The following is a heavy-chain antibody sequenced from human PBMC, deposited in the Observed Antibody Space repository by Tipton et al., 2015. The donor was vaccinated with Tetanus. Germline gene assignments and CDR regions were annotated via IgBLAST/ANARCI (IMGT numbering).Heavy chain of an antibody. CDR2: ISPFNENV. CDR3: ARGRGLGPHEYFEH. Sequence: VQLVQSGAEVKKPGAAVKVSCKASGYTFTHYGVNWVRQAPGQGLEWMGWISPFNENVNHVEKFKGRLTMTTDRSTATVYMDLRSLRSDDTAVYYCARGRGLGPHEYFEHWGQGTLVTVSS. V-gene: IGHV1-18*01. D-gene: IGHD3/OR15-3a*01. CDR1: GYTFTHYG. J-gene: IGHJ5*02.